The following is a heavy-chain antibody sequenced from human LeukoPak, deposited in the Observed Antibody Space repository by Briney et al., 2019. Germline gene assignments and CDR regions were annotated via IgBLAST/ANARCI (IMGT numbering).Heavy chain of an antibody. CDR3: AKGNDYYGSGSFDY. Sequence: PGGSLRLSCAASGFTFSSYAMSWVRQAPGNGLEWVSAISGSGGSTYYADSVKGRFTISRDNSKNTLYLQMNSLRAEDTAVYYCAKGNDYYGSGSFDYWGQGTLVTVSS. CDR1: GFTFSSYA. CDR2: ISGSGGST. J-gene: IGHJ4*02. D-gene: IGHD3-10*01. V-gene: IGHV3-23*01.